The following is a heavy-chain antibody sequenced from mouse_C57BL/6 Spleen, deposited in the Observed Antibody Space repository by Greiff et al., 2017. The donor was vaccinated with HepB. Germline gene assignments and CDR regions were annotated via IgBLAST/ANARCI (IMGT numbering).Heavy chain of an antibody. CDR3: AREGYYYGSKDDY. CDR2: ISYDGSN. Sequence: DVQLQESGPGLVKPSQSLSLTCSVTGYSITSGYYWNWIRQFPGNKLEWMGYISYDGSNNYNPSLKNRISITRDTSKNQFFLKLNSVTTEDTATYYCAREGYYYGSKDDYWGQGTTLTVSS. V-gene: IGHV3-6*01. J-gene: IGHJ2*01. CDR1: GYSITSGYY. D-gene: IGHD1-1*01.